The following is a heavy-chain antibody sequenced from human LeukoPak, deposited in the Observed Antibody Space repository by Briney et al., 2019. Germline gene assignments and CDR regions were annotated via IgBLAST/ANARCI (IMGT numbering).Heavy chain of an antibody. D-gene: IGHD5-12*01. V-gene: IGHV4-34*01. CDR1: GGSFSGYS. CDR3: ARTTYDRPRVISD. Sequence: PSETLSLTCAVTGGSFSGYSWTWVRQPPGEALEWIGEINHSGSPNYSPSVQSRVTISVDSSKKQFSLNLKSLTVTDTATYFCARTTYDRPRVISDWSRGALVTVTS. CDR2: INHSGSP. J-gene: IGHJ4*02.